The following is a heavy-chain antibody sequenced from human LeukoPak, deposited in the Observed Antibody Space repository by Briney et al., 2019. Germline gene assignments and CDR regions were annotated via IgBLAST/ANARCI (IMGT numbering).Heavy chain of an antibody. CDR2: FDPEDGET. J-gene: IGHJ4*02. Sequence: ASVKVFCKVSGYTLTELSTHWVRQAPGKGLEWMGGFDPEDGETIYAQKFQGRVTMTEDTSTDTAYMELSSLRSEDTAVYYCATDTGVLRFLDYWGQGTLVTVSS. V-gene: IGHV1-24*01. CDR3: ATDTGVLRFLDY. CDR1: GYTLTELS. D-gene: IGHD3-3*01.